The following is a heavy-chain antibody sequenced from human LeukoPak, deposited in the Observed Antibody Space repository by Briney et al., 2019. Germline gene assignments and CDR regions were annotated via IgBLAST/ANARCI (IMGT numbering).Heavy chain of an antibody. V-gene: IGHV4-59*08. CDR2: IYYSGST. D-gene: IGHD5-18*01. CDR1: GGSISSYY. CDR3: ARHTGLGYLDAFDI. J-gene: IGHJ3*02. Sequence: SETLSLTCTVSGGSISSYYWSWIRQPPGKGLEWLGYIYYSGSTNYNPSLKSRVTISVDTSKNQFSLKLTSVTAADTAVYYCARHTGLGYLDAFDIWGQGTMVTVSS.